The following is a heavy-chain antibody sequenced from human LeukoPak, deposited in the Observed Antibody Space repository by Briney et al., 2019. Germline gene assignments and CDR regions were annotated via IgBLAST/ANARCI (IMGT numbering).Heavy chain of an antibody. Sequence: PSETLSLTCTVSGGSISSYYWSWIRQPPGKGLEWIGYIYYSGSTNYNPSLKSRVTISVDTSKNQFSLKLSSVTAADTAVYYCARDHRATNAFDIWGQGTMVTVSS. J-gene: IGHJ3*02. CDR3: ARDHRATNAFDI. CDR2: IYYSGST. V-gene: IGHV4-59*01. D-gene: IGHD1-26*01. CDR1: GGSISSYY.